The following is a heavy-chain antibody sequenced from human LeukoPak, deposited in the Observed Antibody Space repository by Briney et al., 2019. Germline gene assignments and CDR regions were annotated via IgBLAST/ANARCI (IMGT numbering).Heavy chain of an antibody. V-gene: IGHV4-59*12. J-gene: IGHJ4*02. CDR2: IFYSGST. CDR1: GGSISSYY. D-gene: IGHD1-26*01. Sequence: SETLSLTCTVSGGSISSYYWSWIRQPPGKGLEWIGYIFYSGSTNYNPSLKSRVTISVDTSKNQFSLKLSSVTAADTAVYYCARVPRSGSYPAYWGQGTLVTVSS. CDR3: ARVPRSGSYPAY.